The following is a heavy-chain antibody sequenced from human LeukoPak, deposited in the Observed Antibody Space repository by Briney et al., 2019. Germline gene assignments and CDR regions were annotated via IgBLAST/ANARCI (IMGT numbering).Heavy chain of an antibody. V-gene: IGHV3-21*04. CDR3: AKEDWSDWQQLRGYYGMDV. J-gene: IGHJ6*02. CDR1: GFTFSSYS. D-gene: IGHD6-13*01. Sequence: GGSLRLSCAASGFTFSSYSMNWVRQAPGKGLEWVSSISSSSSYIYYADSVKGRFTISRDNAKNSLYLQMNSLRAEDTAVYYCAKEDWSDWQQLRGYYGMDVWGQGTTVTVSS. CDR2: ISSSSSYI.